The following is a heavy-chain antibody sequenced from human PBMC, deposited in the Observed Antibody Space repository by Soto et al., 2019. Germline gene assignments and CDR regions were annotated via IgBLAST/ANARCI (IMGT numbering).Heavy chain of an antibody. CDR1: GVTFRTYG. CDR2: ISSSGSFI. CDR3: AREPEGIAAALDY. J-gene: IGHJ4*02. V-gene: IGHV3-21*01. D-gene: IGHD6-13*01. Sequence: XGSLILACAASGVTFRTYGMNWVRRAPGGGLEWVASISSSGSFIYYADSVKGRFTISRDDAEKSLYLQMNSLRAEDTALYYCAREPEGIAAALDYWGRGTLVTVSS.